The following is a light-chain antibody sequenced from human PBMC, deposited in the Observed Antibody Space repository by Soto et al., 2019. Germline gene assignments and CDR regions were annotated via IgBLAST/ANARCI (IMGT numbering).Light chain of an antibody. CDR3: SSYTRSSPYV. CDR2: DVN. CDR1: SSDVGGYNY. V-gene: IGLV2-14*03. Sequence: QSALTQPASVSGSPGKSISISCTGTSSDVGGYNYVSWYQQHPGKAPKLMIYDVNNWPSGVSNRFSGSKSGNTASLTISGLQAEDEADYYCSSYTRSSPYVFGTGTKLPVL. J-gene: IGLJ1*01.